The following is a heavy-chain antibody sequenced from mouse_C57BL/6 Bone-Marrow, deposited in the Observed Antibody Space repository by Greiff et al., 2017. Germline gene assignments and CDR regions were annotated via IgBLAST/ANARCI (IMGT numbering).Heavy chain of an antibody. J-gene: IGHJ4*01. D-gene: IGHD1-1*01. CDR2: IRNKANNHAK. Sequence: EVKLQESGGGLVQPGGSMKLSCAASGFTFSDAWMDWVRQSPEKGLEWVAEIRNKANNHAKYYAESVKGRFTISRDDSKSSVYLQRNSLRAEDTGIYYWNREGDYYGSRDYYAMDYWGQGTSVTVSS. V-gene: IGHV6-6*01. CDR1: GFTFSDAW. CDR3: NREGDYYGSRDYYAMDY.